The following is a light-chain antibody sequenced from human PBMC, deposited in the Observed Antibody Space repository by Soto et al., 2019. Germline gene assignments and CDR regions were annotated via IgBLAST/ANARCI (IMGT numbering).Light chain of an antibody. CDR2: DVS. CDR1: SSDVGGYHY. V-gene: IGLV2-14*01. J-gene: IGLJ1*01. CDR3: SSYTTSSTYV. Sequence: QSALTQPASVSGSPGQSITISCTGTSSDVGGYHYVSWYQQYPGKAPKVMIYDVSNRPSGVSNRFSGSKSGNTASLTISGLQAEDDADYYCSSYTTSSTYVFGTGTKLTVL.